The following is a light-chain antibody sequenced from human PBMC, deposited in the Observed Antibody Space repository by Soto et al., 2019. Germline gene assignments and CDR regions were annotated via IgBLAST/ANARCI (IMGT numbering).Light chain of an antibody. CDR1: QSVSSNY. V-gene: IGKV3-20*01. CDR3: QQYASSPT. CDR2: AAS. J-gene: IGKJ5*01. Sequence: EIVLTQSPGTLSLSPGERATLSCRASQSVSSNYLAWYQQKPGQAPRRLIYAASSRATGIPDRFSGSGSGTDFTLTISRLEPEDFAVYYCQQYASSPTFG.